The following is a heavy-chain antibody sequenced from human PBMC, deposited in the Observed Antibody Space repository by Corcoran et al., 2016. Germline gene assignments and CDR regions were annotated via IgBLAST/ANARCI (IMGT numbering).Heavy chain of an antibody. Sequence: QVQLVQSGAEVKKPAASVKVSCTASGYTFTSYGISWVRQAPGQGLEWMGWISAYNGNTNYAHKLQDRVTMTTDTSKSTAYMELRSLRSDDTAVNSWASDWGGDSSSSNAGYYYYGMDVWGQGTTVTVSS. CDR2: ISAYNGNT. D-gene: IGHD6-6*01. CDR3: ASDWGGDSSSSNAGYYYYGMDV. J-gene: IGHJ6*02. CDR1: GYTFTSYG. V-gene: IGHV1-18*01.